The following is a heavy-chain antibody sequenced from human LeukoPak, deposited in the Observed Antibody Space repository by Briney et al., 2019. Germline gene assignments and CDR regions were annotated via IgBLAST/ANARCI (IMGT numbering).Heavy chain of an antibody. Sequence: SETLSLTCTVSGGSISSSSYYWVWIRQPPGKGLEWIGSIYYSGSTYYNPSLKSRVTISVDTSKNQFSLKLSSVTAADTAVYYCARHRVAVAGDVFDYWGQGTLVTVSS. V-gene: IGHV4-39*01. CDR2: IYYSGST. CDR3: ARHRVAVAGDVFDY. J-gene: IGHJ4*02. CDR1: GGSISSSSYY. D-gene: IGHD6-19*01.